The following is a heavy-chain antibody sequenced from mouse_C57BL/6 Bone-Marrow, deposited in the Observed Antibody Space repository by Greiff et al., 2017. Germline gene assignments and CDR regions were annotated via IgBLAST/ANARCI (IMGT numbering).Heavy chain of an antibody. Sequence: VQLQQSGAELVKPGASVKLSCTASGFNIKDYYMHWVKQRTEQGLEWIGRIDPEGGGTKYAPKFQGKATITADTSSNTAYLQLSSLTSEDTAVDYCARDYGSSYWYLGVWGTGTTVTVSS. CDR2: IDPEGGGT. V-gene: IGHV14-2*01. J-gene: IGHJ1*03. CDR3: ARDYGSSYWYLGV. D-gene: IGHD1-1*01. CDR1: GFNIKDYY.